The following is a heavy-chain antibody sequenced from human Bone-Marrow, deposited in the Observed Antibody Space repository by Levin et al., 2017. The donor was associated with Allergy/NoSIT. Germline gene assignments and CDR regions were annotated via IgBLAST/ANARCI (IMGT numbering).Heavy chain of an antibody. Sequence: GESLKISCKVSGYTLTELSMHWVRQAPGKGLEWMGGFDPEDGETIYAQKFQGRVTMTEDTSTDTAYMELSSLRSEDTAVYYCATGPPPLIVVVPAAISPYYYGMDVWGQGTTVTVSS. D-gene: IGHD2-2*01. CDR3: ATGPPPLIVVVPAAISPYYYGMDV. CDR2: FDPEDGET. V-gene: IGHV1-24*01. CDR1: GYTLTELS. J-gene: IGHJ6*02.